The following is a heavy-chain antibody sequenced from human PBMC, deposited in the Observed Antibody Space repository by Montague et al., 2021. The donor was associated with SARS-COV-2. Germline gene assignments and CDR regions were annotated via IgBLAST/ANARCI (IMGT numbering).Heavy chain of an antibody. D-gene: IGHD2/OR15-2a*01. J-gene: IGHJ3*02. CDR2: LYYGGSI. V-gene: IGHV4-61*03. Sequence: SETLSLTCTVSGGSVNSGSLYWSRIRQPPGKGLEWIGYLYYGGSINYNPSLKSRVTISVDTSKNDFSLKLSSVTAADTAVYFCARAYYGVNDAFDIWGHGIMVTVSS. CDR3: ARAYYGVNDAFDI. CDR1: GGSVNSGSLY.